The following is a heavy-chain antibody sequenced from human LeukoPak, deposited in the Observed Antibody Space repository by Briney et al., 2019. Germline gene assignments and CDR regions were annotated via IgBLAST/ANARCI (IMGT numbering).Heavy chain of an antibody. Sequence: PGGSLRLSCAASGFTFSNHAMSWVRQAPGKGLEWVSDISGSGGSTYYADSVKGRFTISRDNSKNTLYLQMNSLRAEDTAVYYCAKDSGFSSSWQPGYWGQGTQVTVSS. CDR2: ISGSGGST. J-gene: IGHJ4*02. V-gene: IGHV3-23*01. CDR3: AKDSGFSSSWQPGY. CDR1: GFTFSNHA. D-gene: IGHD6-13*01.